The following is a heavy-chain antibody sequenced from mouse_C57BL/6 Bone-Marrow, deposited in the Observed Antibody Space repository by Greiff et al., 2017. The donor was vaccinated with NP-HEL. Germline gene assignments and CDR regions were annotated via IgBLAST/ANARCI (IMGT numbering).Heavy chain of an antibody. J-gene: IGHJ4*01. CDR2: ISYDGSN. CDR1: GYSITSGYY. D-gene: IGHD1-1*01. Sequence: EVKLEESGPGLVKPSQSLSLTCSVTGYSITSGYYWNWIRQFPGNKLEWMGYISYDGSNNYNPSLKNRISITRDTSKNQFFLKLNSVTTEDTATYYWARPYGRDYAMDYWGQGTSVTVSS. V-gene: IGHV3-6*01. CDR3: ARPYGRDYAMDY.